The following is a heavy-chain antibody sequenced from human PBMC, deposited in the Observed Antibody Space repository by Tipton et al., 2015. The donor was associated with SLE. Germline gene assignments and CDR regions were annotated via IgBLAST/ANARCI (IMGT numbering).Heavy chain of an antibody. J-gene: IGHJ4*02. CDR1: GGSISSGSYY. D-gene: IGHD2-2*01. V-gene: IGHV4-61*01. CDR2: IHYSGFT. CDR3: ARHGYGPAATSYYFDS. Sequence: TLSLTCTVSGGSISSGSYYWSWIRQPPGKGLEWIGYIHYSGFTNYNPSLKSRLAISVDPSQNQFSLRLNALTAADTAVYFCARHGYGPAATSYYFDSWGQGTLGTVSS.